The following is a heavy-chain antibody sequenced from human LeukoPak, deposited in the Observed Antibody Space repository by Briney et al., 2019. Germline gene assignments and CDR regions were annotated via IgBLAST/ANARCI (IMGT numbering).Heavy chain of an antibody. V-gene: IGHV4-38-2*02. Sequence: SETLSLTCAVSGYSISSAYYWGWIRQPPGTGLEWIGSIYHSGGTYYNPSLKSRVTISVDTSKNHFSLKLSSVTAADTAVYYCARDADYFDPWGQGTLVIVSS. CDR2: IYHSGGT. D-gene: IGHD4-11*01. J-gene: IGHJ5*02. CDR3: ARDADYFDP. CDR1: GYSISSAYY.